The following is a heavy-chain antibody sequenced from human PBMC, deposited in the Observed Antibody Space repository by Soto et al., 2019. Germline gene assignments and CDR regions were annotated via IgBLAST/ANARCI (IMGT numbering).Heavy chain of an antibody. CDR1: GGSVSSGSYY. J-gene: IGHJ5*02. D-gene: IGHD3-22*01. V-gene: IGHV4-61*01. Sequence: PSETLSLTCTVSGGSVSSGSYYWSWIGQPPGKGLEWIGYIYYSGSTNYNPSLKSRVTISVDTSKNQFSLKLSSVTAADTAVYYCARNFGNRDYDSSGSNWFDPWGQGTLVTVSS. CDR3: ARNFGNRDYDSSGSNWFDP. CDR2: IYYSGST.